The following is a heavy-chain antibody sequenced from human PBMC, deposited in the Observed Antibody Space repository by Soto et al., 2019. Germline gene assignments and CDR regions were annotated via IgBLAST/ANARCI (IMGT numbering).Heavy chain of an antibody. CDR3: ASPTLGAFDI. V-gene: IGHV4-39*01. CDR1: GGCISSSNYY. D-gene: IGHD3-16*01. CDR2: IYYSGST. Sequence: LTCTVSGGCISSSNYYWGWIRQPPGKGLEWIGSIYYSGSTAYNSSLKSRVTMSVDTSKNQLSLRLSSVTAADTAVYYCASPTLGAFDIWGQGTMVTVSS. J-gene: IGHJ3*02.